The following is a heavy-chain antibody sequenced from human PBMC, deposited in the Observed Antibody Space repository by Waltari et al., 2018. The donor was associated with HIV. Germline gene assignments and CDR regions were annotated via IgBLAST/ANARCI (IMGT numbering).Heavy chain of an antibody. CDR2: ISGSVGST. J-gene: IGHJ3*02. D-gene: IGHD3-22*01. CDR1: GFTFSSYA. Sequence: EVQLLESGGGLVQPGGSLRLSCAASGFTFSSYAMSWVRQAPGKGLEWVSAISGSVGSTYYADSVKGRFTISRDNSKNTLYLQMNSLRAEDTAVYYCAKSFRITMIVVVGDAFDIWGQGTMVTVSS. V-gene: IGHV3-23*01. CDR3: AKSFRITMIVVVGDAFDI.